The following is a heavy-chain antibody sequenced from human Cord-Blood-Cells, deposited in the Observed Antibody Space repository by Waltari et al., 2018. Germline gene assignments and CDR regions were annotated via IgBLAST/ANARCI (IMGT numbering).Heavy chain of an antibody. D-gene: IGHD4-17*01. CDR1: GGSIRSSSYY. J-gene: IGHJ4*02. CDR3: ARRPTVTTAGGFDY. Sequence: QLQLQESGPGLVKPSVTLSLTCPVSGGSIRSSSYYWGSFRQPPGTGLEWIGSIYYSGSTYYNPSLKSRVTISVDTSENQFSLKLSSVTAADTAVYYCARRPTVTTAGGFDYWGQGTLVTVSS. CDR2: IYYSGST. V-gene: IGHV4-39*01.